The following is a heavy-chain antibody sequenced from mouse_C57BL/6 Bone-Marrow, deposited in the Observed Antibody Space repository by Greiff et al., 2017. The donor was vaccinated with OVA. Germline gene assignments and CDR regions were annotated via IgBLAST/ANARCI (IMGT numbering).Heavy chain of an antibody. V-gene: IGHV1-81*01. CDR2: IYPRSGNT. CDR1: GYTFTSYG. CDR3: ARSYYYGSSYDFDY. D-gene: IGHD1-1*01. J-gene: IGHJ2*01. Sequence: VQVVESGAELARPGASVKLSCKASGYTFTSYGISWVKQRTGQGLEWIGEIYPRSGNTYYNEKFKGKATLTADKSSSTAYMELRSLTSEDSAVYFCARSYYYGSSYDFDYWGQGTTLTVSS.